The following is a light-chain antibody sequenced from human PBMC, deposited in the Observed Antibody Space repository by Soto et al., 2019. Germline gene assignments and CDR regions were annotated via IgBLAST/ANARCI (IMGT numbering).Light chain of an antibody. V-gene: IGLV2-14*03. J-gene: IGLJ1*01. CDR2: GVS. CDR1: GTDVGSYNY. Sequence: QSALTQPASVSGSPGQSITIYCTGTGTDVGSYNYVSWYQQHPDKAPRLMIYGVSNRPSGVSNRFSGSKSGYTASLTMSGLQAEDDADYYCSSLTTTTTYVFATGTQLTVL. CDR3: SSLTTTTTYV.